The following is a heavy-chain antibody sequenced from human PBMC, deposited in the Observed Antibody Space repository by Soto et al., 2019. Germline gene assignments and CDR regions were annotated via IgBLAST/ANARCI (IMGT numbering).Heavy chain of an antibody. CDR2: IIPIFGTA. D-gene: IGHD3-22*01. CDR1: GGTFSSYA. V-gene: IGHV1-69*13. CDR3: ARDYYDSSGYPYYFDY. J-gene: IGHJ4*02. Sequence: GASVKVSCKASGGTFSSYAISGVRQAPGQGLEWMGGIIPIFGTANYAQKFQGRVTITADESTSTAYMELSSLRSEDTAVYYCARDYYDSSGYPYYFDYWGQGTLVTVS.